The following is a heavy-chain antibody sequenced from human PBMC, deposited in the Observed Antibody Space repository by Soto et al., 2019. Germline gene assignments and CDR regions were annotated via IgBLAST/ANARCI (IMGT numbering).Heavy chain of an antibody. CDR1: GYTFTSYD. D-gene: IGHD2-15*01. V-gene: IGHV1-8*01. CDR2: MNPNSGNT. CDR3: ARGEGYCSGGSCYDYMDV. Sequence: ASVKVSCKASGYTFTSYDINWVRQATGQGLEWMGWMNPNSGNTGYAQKFQGRVTMTRNTSISTAYMELSSLRSEDTAVYYCARGEGYCSGGSCYDYMDVWGKGTTVTVSS. J-gene: IGHJ6*03.